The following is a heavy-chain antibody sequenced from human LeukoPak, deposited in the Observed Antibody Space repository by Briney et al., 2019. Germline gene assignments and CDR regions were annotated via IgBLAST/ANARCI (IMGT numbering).Heavy chain of an antibody. CDR3: TPSIAVAGSLDY. CDR2: IKSKTDGGTT. J-gene: IGHJ4*02. Sequence: GGSLRLSCAASGFTFSNVWMSGARQAPGKGLEWVGRIKSKTDGGTTDYAAPVKGRFTISRDDSKNTLNLQMNSLKTEDTAVYYCTPSIAVAGSLDYWGQGTLVTVSS. CDR1: GFTFSNVW. V-gene: IGHV3-15*01. D-gene: IGHD6-19*01.